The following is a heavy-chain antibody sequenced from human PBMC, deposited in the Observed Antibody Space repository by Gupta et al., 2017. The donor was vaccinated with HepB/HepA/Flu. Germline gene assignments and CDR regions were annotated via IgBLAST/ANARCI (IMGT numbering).Heavy chain of an antibody. Sequence: QVQLVQSGAEVKKPGASVKVSCKTSGYTFTGNYLHWVRQAPGHGLEWMAWINPNSGATDYAEKFQGRLTVTRDTSISTGDMELNGLSTDDTAMXYXARDSLXTMTTTGYSDFDYWGQGTLVTVSS. CDR3: ARDSLXTMTTTGYSDFDY. CDR1: GYTFTGNY. J-gene: IGHJ4*02. V-gene: IGHV1-2*02. CDR2: INPNSGAT. D-gene: IGHD4-17*01.